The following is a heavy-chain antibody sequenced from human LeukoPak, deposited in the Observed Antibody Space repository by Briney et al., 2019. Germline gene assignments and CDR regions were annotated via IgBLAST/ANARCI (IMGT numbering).Heavy chain of an antibody. CDR1: GGSISSYY. CDR2: IYYSGST. D-gene: IGHD2-15*01. CDR3: ARVCGGNGRQGSNWFDP. J-gene: IGHJ5*02. V-gene: IGHV4-59*01. Sequence: SETLSLTCTVSGGSISSYYWSWIRQPPGKGLEWIGYIYYSGSTNYNPSLKSQVTISVDTSKNQFSLKLSSVTAADTAVYYCARVCGGNGRQGSNWFDPWGQGTLVTVSS.